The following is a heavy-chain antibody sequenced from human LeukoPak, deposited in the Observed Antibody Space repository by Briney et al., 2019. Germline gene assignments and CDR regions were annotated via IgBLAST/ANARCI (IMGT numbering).Heavy chain of an antibody. V-gene: IGHV1-18*01. CDR3: ARVDAWYSSYSYYGMDV. CDR1: GYTVTSYG. Sequence: ASVKVSCKASGYTVTSYGSSWVRQAPGQGLEWVGWISAYNGNTNYAQKLQGRVTMTTATSTSTAYMELRSLRSDDTAVYYCARVDAWYSSYSYYGMDVWGQGTTVTVSS. J-gene: IGHJ6*02. D-gene: IGHD6-13*01. CDR2: ISAYNGNT.